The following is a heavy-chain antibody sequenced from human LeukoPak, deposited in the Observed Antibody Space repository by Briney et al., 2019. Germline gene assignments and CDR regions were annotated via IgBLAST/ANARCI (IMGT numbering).Heavy chain of an antibody. D-gene: IGHD3-10*01. CDR3: ARVRITVVRGVIKD. CDR1: GYTFTSYG. V-gene: IGHV1-18*01. J-gene: IGHJ4*02. CDR2: ISAYNGNT. Sequence: GASVKVSCKSSGYTFTSYGISGVRQAPGQGVEWMGWISAYNGNTNYAQKLQGRFTMTTDTSTSTAYMEMRSLRSDDAAVYYCARVRITVVRGVIKDWGQGTLVTVSS.